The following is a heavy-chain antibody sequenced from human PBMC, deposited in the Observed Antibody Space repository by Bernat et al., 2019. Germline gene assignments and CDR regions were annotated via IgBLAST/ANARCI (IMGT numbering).Heavy chain of an antibody. J-gene: IGHJ5*02. Sequence: EVQLVESGGGLVQPGGSLRLSCVASGFTFSSYERNWVRQAPGKGREWVSYISSAGGGSTIYYADSVKGRFTISRDNAKNSLSLQLNSLSADDTAVYYCAPYSIPGGCFDPWGRGTLVTVSS. CDR2: ISSAGGGSTI. D-gene: IGHD3-16*01. CDR1: GFTFSSYE. V-gene: IGHV3-48*03. CDR3: APYSIPGGCFDP.